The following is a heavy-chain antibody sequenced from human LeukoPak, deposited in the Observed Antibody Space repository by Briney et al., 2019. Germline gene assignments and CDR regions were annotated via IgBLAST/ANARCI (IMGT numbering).Heavy chain of an antibody. CDR1: GGTFSSYA. Sequence: VASVKVSCKASGGTFSSYAISWVRQAPGQGLEWMGRIIPILGIANYAQKFQGRVTITADKSTSTAYMGLSSLRSEDTAVYYCARDGIAAAGMVQLGYWGQGTLVTVSS. CDR2: IIPILGIA. V-gene: IGHV1-69*04. D-gene: IGHD6-13*01. J-gene: IGHJ4*02. CDR3: ARDGIAAAGMVQLGY.